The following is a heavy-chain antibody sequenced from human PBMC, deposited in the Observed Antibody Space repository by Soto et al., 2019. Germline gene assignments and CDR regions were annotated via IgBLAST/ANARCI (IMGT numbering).Heavy chain of an antibody. D-gene: IGHD6-19*01. J-gene: IGHJ5*02. CDR2: TYYRSNWYN. CDR3: ARVSYSTGWYEVFDP. V-gene: IGHV6-1*01. Sequence: SQTLSLTCAISGDSISSSTTAWNWIRQSPSRGLEWLGRTYYRSNWYNDFAPFVKSRIIFIPDTAKNQFSLQLNSVTPEDTAVYYCARVSYSTGWYEVFDPWGQGTLVTVSS. CDR1: GDSISSSTTA.